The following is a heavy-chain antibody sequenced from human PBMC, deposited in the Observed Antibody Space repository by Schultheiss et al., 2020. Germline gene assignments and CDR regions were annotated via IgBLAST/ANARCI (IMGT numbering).Heavy chain of an antibody. J-gene: IGHJ4*02. CDR2: IYYSGST. V-gene: IGHV4-59*12. D-gene: IGHD4-17*01. CDR3: ARESNGDYVNS. CDR1: GGSTNNYY. Sequence: SQTLSLTCTVSGGSTNNYYWSWIRQPPGKGLEWIGYIYYSGSTSYNPSLKSRLTISVDTSKNQFSLKLSSVTAADTAVYYCARESNGDYVNSWGQGTLVTVSS.